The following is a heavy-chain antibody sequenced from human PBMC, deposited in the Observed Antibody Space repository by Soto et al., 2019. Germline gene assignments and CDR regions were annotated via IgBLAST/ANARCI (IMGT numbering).Heavy chain of an antibody. CDR2: IYYSGST. Sequence: PSETLSLTCTVSGGSVSSGSYYWSWIRQPPGKGLEWIGYIYYSGSTNYNPSLKSRVTISVDTSKNQFSLKLSSVTAADTAVYYCARIGLSHPYFDSWGQGTLVTVSS. D-gene: IGHD2-2*03. J-gene: IGHJ4*02. CDR1: GGSVSSGSYY. CDR3: ARIGLSHPYFDS. V-gene: IGHV4-61*01.